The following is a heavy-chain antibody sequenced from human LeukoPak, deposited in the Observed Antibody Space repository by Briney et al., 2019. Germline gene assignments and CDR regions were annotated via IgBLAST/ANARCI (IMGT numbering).Heavy chain of an antibody. V-gene: IGHV3-23*01. CDR3: AKAKSYYSNYDY. J-gene: IGHJ4*02. D-gene: IGHD4-11*01. CDR1: GLTFSNYG. Sequence: GGSLRLSCAASGLTFSNYGMSWVRQAPGKGLEWVSVISGSGANTYYADSVNGQFTISRDNSKNTLYLQVNSLSAEDTAVYYCAKAKSYYSNYDYWGQGTLVTVSS. CDR2: ISGSGANT.